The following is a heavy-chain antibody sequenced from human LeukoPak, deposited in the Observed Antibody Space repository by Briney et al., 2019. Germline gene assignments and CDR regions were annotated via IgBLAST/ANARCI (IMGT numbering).Heavy chain of an antibody. J-gene: IGHJ5*02. CDR2: IEQDGSEK. V-gene: IGHV3-7*01. Sequence: PGGSLRLSCAASGFSFNAYWMSWVRQAPGKGLEWVANIEQDGSEKYYVDSVKGRFTISRDNAKNSLYLQMNSLRAEDTAVYYCARRCSSTSCYRGENWFDPWGQGTLVTVSS. CDR1: GFSFNAYW. D-gene: IGHD2-2*02. CDR3: ARRCSSTSCYRGENWFDP.